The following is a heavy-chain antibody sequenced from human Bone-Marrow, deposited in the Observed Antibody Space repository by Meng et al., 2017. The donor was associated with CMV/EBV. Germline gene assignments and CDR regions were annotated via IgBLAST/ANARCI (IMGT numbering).Heavy chain of an antibody. CDR1: RYTFTGYY. Sequence: ASVKVSCKASRYTFTGYYMHWVRQAPGQGLEWMGWINPNSGGTNYAQKFQGRVTMTRDTSISTAYMELSRLRSDDTAVYYCAEHSSDYDIFAPAEGAQQYYYYYYGMDVWGQGTTVTVSS. V-gene: IGHV1-2*02. CDR3: AEHSSDYDIFAPAEGAQQYYYYYYGMDV. D-gene: IGHD3-9*01. CDR2: INPNSGGT. J-gene: IGHJ6*02.